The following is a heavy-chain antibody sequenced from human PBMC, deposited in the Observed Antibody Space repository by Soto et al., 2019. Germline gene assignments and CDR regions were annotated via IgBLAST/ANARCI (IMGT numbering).Heavy chain of an antibody. V-gene: IGHV4-4*02. CDR2: IYHSGST. Sequence: SETLSLTXAVSGGSISSSNWWSWVRQPPGKGLEWIGEIYHSGSTNYNPSLKSRVTISVDKSKNQFSLKLSSVTAADTAVYYCARLPYYDSSGYYTSWGQGTLVTVSS. CDR3: ARLPYYDSSGYYTS. J-gene: IGHJ5*02. CDR1: GGSISSSNW. D-gene: IGHD3-22*01.